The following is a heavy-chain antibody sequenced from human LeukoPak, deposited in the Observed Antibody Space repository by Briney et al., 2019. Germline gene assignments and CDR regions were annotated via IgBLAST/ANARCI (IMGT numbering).Heavy chain of an antibody. CDR2: LRQDGGDK. V-gene: IGHV3-7*05. D-gene: IGHD1-26*01. CDR3: ARETRGTVGSY. CDR1: ISTLSTHW. J-gene: IGHJ4*02. Sequence: QPGGSLRLSCTASISTLSTHWMSWFRQTPGKGLEWVASLRQDGGDKYYVDSVKGRFTISRDNAANSLYLQMNSLRAEDTAVYYCARETRGTVGSYWGQGTLVTVSS.